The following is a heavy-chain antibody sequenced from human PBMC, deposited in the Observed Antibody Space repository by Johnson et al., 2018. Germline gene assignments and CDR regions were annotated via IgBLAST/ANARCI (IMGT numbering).Heavy chain of an antibody. D-gene: IGHD1-26*01. V-gene: IGHV3-30*03. CDR3: YSALWSHYYYYYMDV. CDR1: GFTFSSYG. CDR2: ISYDGSNK. J-gene: IGHJ6*03. Sequence: QVQLVESGGGVVQPGRSLRLSCAASGFTFSSYGMHWVRQAPGKGLERVAVISYDGSNKYYADSVTGRFTISIDNAKNSLYLQMKSLRAEDTAVYYCYSALWSHYYYYYMDVWGKGTTVTVSS.